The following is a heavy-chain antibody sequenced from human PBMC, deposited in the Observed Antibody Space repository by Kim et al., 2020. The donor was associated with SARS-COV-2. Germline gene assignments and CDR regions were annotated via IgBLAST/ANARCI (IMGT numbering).Heavy chain of an antibody. D-gene: IGHD3-3*01. CDR2: IYYSGST. Sequence: SETLSLTCTVSGGSISSYYWSWNRQPPGKGLEWIGYIYYSGSTNYNRSLKSRVTISVDTSKNQFSLKLSSVTAGDTAVYYCARARDFWSGYEPDYYYGMDVWGQGTTVTVSS. J-gene: IGHJ6*02. V-gene: IGHV4-59*01. CDR3: ARARDFWSGYEPDYYYGMDV. CDR1: GGSISSYY.